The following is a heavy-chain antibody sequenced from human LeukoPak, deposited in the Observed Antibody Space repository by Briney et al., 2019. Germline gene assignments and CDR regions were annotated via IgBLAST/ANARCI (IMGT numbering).Heavy chain of an antibody. CDR2: INPNSGGT. D-gene: IGHD2-2*01. CDR3: ARGSTTWDYYYGMDV. CDR1: GYTFTGHY. J-gene: IGHJ6*02. Sequence: VASVKVPCKASGYTFTGHYMHWVRQAPGQGLEWMGWINPNSGGTNYAQKFQGRVTMTRDTSISTAHMELSRLRSDDTAVYYCARGSTTWDYYYGMDVWGQGTTVTVSS. V-gene: IGHV1-2*02.